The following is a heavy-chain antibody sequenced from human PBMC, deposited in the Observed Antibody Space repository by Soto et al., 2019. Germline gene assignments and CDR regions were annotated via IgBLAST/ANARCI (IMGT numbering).Heavy chain of an antibody. D-gene: IGHD6-13*01. V-gene: IGHV3-30*18. Sequence: GGSLRLSCAASGFTFSSYGMHWVRQAPGKGLEWVAVISHDGSNKYYADSVKGRFTISRDNSKNTLYLQMNSLRAEDTAVYYCAKGDEYSSSWYSYWGQGTLVTVSS. CDR1: GFTFSSYG. J-gene: IGHJ4*02. CDR2: ISHDGSNK. CDR3: AKGDEYSSSWYSY.